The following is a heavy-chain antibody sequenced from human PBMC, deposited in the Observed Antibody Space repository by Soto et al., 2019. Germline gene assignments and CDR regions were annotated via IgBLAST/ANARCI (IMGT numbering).Heavy chain of an antibody. CDR1: GFTFSSYS. J-gene: IGHJ5*02. V-gene: IGHV3-21*01. D-gene: IGHD3-9*01. CDR2: ISSSSSYI. Sequence: GGSLRLSCAASGFTFSSYSMNWVRQAPGKGLEWVSSISSSSSYIYYADSVKGRFTISRDNAKNSLYLQMNSLRAEDTAVYYCARLLLRYFDSQNWFDPWGQGTLVTVSS. CDR3: ARLLLRYFDSQNWFDP.